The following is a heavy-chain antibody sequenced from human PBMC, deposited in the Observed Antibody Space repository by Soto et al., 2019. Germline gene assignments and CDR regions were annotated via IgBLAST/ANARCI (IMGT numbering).Heavy chain of an antibody. Sequence: GGSLRLSCVASGFAVGSNYLSWVRQAPGKGLEWVSTIYSGGTTYYADSVKGRFTISRDNSKNTLYLQMNSLRAEDTAVYYCARGFEGASLWGQGTLVTVSS. CDR3: ARGFEGASL. J-gene: IGHJ4*02. CDR2: IYSGGTT. CDR1: GFAVGSNY. D-gene: IGHD3-16*01. V-gene: IGHV3-53*01.